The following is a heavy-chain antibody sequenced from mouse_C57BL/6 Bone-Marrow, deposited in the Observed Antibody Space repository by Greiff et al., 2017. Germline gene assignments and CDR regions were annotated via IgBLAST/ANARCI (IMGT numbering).Heavy chain of an antibody. Sequence: QVQLKESGAELVRPGSSVKLSCKASGYTFTSYWMDWVKQRPGQGLEWIGNIYPADSETHYNQKFKDKATLTVDKSSSTAYMQLSSLTSEDSAVYYCAIPSRAYWGQGTLVTVSA. J-gene: IGHJ3*01. CDR1: GYTFTSYW. CDR3: AIPSRAY. V-gene: IGHV1-61*01. CDR2: IYPADSET. D-gene: IGHD3-3*01.